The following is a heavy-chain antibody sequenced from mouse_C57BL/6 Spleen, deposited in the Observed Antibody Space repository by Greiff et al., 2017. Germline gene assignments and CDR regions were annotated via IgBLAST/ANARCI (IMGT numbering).Heavy chain of an antibody. V-gene: IGHV1-69*01. J-gene: IGHJ2*01. CDR2: IDPSDSYT. Sequence: VQLQQPGAELVMPGASVKLSCKASGYTFTSYWMHWVKQRPGQGLEWIGEIDPSDSYTNYNQKFKGKSTLTVDKSSSTAYMQLSSLTSEDSAVYYCARSLLRYFDYWGQGTTLTVSS. CDR1: GYTFTSYW. CDR3: ARSLLRYFDY. D-gene: IGHD1-2*01.